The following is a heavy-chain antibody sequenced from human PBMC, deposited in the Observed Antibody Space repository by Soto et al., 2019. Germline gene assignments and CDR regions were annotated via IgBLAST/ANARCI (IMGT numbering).Heavy chain of an antibody. CDR1: GFTFSSYS. J-gene: IGHJ2*01. V-gene: IGHV3-21*01. CDR2: ISSSSSYI. CDR3: ARYREVVVPTGYFDR. Sequence: EVQLVEAGGGLVKPGGSVRLSCAASGFTFSSYSMNWVRQAPGKGLEWVSSISSSSSYIYYADSVKGRFTISRDNTKNSLYLQMNRMRAEDTAVYYCARYREVVVPTGYFDRWGRGTLVTVSS. D-gene: IGHD2-15*01.